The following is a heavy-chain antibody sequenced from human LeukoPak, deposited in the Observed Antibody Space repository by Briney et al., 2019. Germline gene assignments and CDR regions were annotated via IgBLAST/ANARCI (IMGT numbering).Heavy chain of an antibody. V-gene: IGHV3-48*04. CDR2: ISSTTSTI. CDR1: GFSFSSYN. Sequence: PGGSLRLSCAASGFSFSSYNMNWVRQAPGKGLEWVSYISSTTSTIYYADSVKGRFTISRDNAKNSLYLQMNSLRAEDTAVYYCARGLPPRNYGPRDYWGQGTLVTVSS. D-gene: IGHD1-7*01. J-gene: IGHJ4*02. CDR3: ARGLPPRNYGPRDY.